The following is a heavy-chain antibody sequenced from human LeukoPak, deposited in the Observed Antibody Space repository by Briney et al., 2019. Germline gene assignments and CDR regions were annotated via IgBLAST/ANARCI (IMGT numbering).Heavy chain of an antibody. D-gene: IGHD1-26*01. V-gene: IGHV4-59*01. Sequence: KPSETLSLTCTVSGGTITNYYCSCIRQPPGKVLEWNAYIDYSGSTNYNPSLKSRVTISVDASKNQSSLNLRSVTPADTAVYYCARDRRRDLLPAFDIWGQGTMVTVSS. CDR3: ARDRRRDLLPAFDI. CDR2: IDYSGST. CDR1: GGTITNYY. J-gene: IGHJ3*02.